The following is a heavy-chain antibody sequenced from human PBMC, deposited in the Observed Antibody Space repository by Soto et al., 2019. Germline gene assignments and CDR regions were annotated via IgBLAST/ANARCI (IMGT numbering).Heavy chain of an antibody. Sequence: QMQLVQSGAEVRKPGSSVKVSCRASGDTFKNYAISWVRQAPGQGLEWMGGIIPIFGKTDYAQTFHGRVTINGDESTYTAHMELRGLRSDDTALYYCATSGYNYGPFDYWGRGLLVTVSS. D-gene: IGHD2-15*01. J-gene: IGHJ4*01. CDR3: ATSGYNYGPFDY. V-gene: IGHV1-69*01. CDR2: IIPIFGKT. CDR1: GDTFKNYA.